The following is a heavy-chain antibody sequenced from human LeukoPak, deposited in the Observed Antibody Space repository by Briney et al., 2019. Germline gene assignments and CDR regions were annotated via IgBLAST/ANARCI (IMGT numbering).Heavy chain of an antibody. V-gene: IGHV1-46*01. Sequence: ASVKVSCKASGYTFTSYYMHWVRQAPGQGLEWMGIINSSGGSTSYAQKFQGRVTMTRDTSTSTVYMELSSLRSEDTAVYYCARDEQDSSSWYARWFDPWGQGTLVTVSS. CDR1: GYTFTSYY. CDR2: INSSGGST. D-gene: IGHD6-13*01. CDR3: ARDEQDSSSWYARWFDP. J-gene: IGHJ5*02.